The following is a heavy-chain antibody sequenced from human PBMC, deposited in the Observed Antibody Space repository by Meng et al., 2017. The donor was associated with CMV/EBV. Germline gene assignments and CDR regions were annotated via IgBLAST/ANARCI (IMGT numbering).Heavy chain of an antibody. CDR1: GYTFTSYY. J-gene: IGHJ6*02. V-gene: IGHV1-46*01. Sequence: ASVKVSCKASGYTFTSYYMHWVRQAPGQGLEWMGIINPSGGSTSYAQKFQGRDTMTRDTSTSTVYMELSSLRSEDPAVYYCARDRIVVVPGMDVWGQGTTVTVSS. CDR2: INPSGGST. D-gene: IGHD2-2*01. CDR3: ARDRIVVVPGMDV.